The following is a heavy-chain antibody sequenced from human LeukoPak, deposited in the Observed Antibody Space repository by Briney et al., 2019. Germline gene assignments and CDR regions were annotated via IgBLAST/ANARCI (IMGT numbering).Heavy chain of an antibody. Sequence: SETLSLTCAVYGGSFSGYYWSWIRQPPGKGLEWIGEINHSGSTNYNLSLKSRVTISVDTSKNQFSLKLSSVTAADTAVYYCARAPERGNLTQGYDYWGQGTLVTVSS. D-gene: IGHD4-23*01. CDR1: GGSFSGYY. V-gene: IGHV4-34*01. J-gene: IGHJ4*02. CDR2: INHSGST. CDR3: ARAPERGNLTQGYDY.